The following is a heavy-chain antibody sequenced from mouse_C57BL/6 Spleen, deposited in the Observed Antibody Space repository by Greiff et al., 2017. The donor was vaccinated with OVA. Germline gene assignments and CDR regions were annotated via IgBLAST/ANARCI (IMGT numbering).Heavy chain of an antibody. Sequence: VQLQQSGPELVKPGASVKISCKASGYAFSSSWMNWVKQRPGKGLEWIGRIYPGDGDTNYNGKFKGKATLTADKSSSTAYMQLSSLTSEDSAVYFCARFPYGNYGFDYWGQGTTLTVSS. V-gene: IGHV1-82*01. D-gene: IGHD2-10*02. J-gene: IGHJ2*01. CDR1: GYAFSSSW. CDR3: ARFPYGNYGFDY. CDR2: IYPGDGDT.